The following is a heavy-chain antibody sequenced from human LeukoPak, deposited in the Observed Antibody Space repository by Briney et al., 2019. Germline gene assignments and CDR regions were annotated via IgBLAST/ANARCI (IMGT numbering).Heavy chain of an antibody. J-gene: IGHJ3*02. Sequence: XXXKAXXGTFXSXXISWVXXAPGXXLXXXGGIIPIFGTANYAQKFQGRVTITADESTSTAYMELSSLRSEDTAVYYCAREGSNDAFDIWGQGTLVTVSS. CDR2: IIPIFGTA. CDR3: AREGSNDAFDI. CDR1: XGTFXSXX. V-gene: IGHV1-69*01.